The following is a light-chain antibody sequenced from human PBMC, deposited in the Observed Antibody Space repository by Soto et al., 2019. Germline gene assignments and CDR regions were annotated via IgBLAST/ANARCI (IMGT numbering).Light chain of an antibody. J-gene: IGKJ4*01. CDR2: KAS. CDR1: QSIRSW. V-gene: IGKV1-5*03. CDR3: QQYDSYST. Sequence: DIKMTQFPSTLSASVGDRVTITCRASQSIRSWLAWYQQKPGKAPNLLIYKASSLPSGVPSRFSGSGYGTDFPLTISSLQPDDIANYYCQQYDSYSTFGGGTKVQIK.